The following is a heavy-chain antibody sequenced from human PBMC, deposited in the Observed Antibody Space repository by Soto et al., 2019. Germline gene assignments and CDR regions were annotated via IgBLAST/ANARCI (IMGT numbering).Heavy chain of an antibody. D-gene: IGHD5-18*01. CDR2: ISAYNGNT. J-gene: IGHJ6*02. V-gene: IGHV1-18*01. CDR1: GYTFTIYG. Sequence: QVQLVQSGAEVKKPGASVKVSCKASGYTFTIYGISWVRQAPGQGLEWMGWISAYNGNTNYAQKLQGRVTMTTDTSTSTAYMVLRSLRSDHTAVYYCARDGLDTATGYYYGMDVWGQGTTVTVSS. CDR3: ARDGLDTATGYYYGMDV.